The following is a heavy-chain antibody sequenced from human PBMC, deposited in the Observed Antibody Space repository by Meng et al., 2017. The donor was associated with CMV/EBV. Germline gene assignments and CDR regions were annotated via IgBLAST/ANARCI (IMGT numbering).Heavy chain of an antibody. D-gene: IGHD5-24*01. V-gene: IGHV3-53*01. J-gene: IGHJ3*02. CDR2: IYSGGST. Sequence: GESLKISCAASGFTVRSNYMSWVRQAPGKGLEWVSVIYSGGSTYYADSVKGRFTISRDNSKNTLYLQMNSLRAEDTAVYYCAREAVLMATIPRAFDIWGQGTMVTVSS. CDR3: AREAVLMATIPRAFDI. CDR1: GFTVRSNY.